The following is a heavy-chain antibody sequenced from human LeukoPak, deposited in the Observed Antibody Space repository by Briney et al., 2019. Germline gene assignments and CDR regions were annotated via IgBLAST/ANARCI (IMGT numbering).Heavy chain of an antibody. CDR3: ARATFPGYSGSWLYWYFDL. CDR1: GFTDTYNY. J-gene: IGHJ2*01. D-gene: IGHD1-26*01. CDR2: IYSGGST. V-gene: IGHV3-53*05. Sequence: GGSLRLSCAVSGFTDTYNYISWVRQAPGKGLEWVSVIYSGGSTYYADSVKGRFTISRDNSKNTLYLQMNSLRAEDTAVYYCARATFPGYSGSWLYWYFDLWGRGTLVTVSS.